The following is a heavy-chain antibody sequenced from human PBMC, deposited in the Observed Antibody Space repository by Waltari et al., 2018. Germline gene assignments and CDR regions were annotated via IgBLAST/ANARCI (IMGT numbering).Heavy chain of an antibody. J-gene: IGHJ3*02. CDR1: GSISSTTYY. Sequence: QLQLQESGPGLVKPSETLSPTCTVSGSISSTTYYWGWIRQPPGKGLEWIGSMSSSGHTYYNPSLKSRVTISVDTSKNQFSLRLSSVTAADTAVYYCARRSRGSGSYAFGAFDIWGQGTMVIVSS. CDR3: ARRSRGSGSYAFGAFDI. V-gene: IGHV4-39*01. CDR2: MSSSGHT. D-gene: IGHD1-26*01.